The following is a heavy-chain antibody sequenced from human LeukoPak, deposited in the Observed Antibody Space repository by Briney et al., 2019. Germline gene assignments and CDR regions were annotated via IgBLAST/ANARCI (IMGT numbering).Heavy chain of an antibody. CDR2: ISWDGSGT. CDR1: GFTFDDFA. D-gene: IGHD5-18*01. Sequence: GGSLRLSCAASGFTFDDFAMHWVRQAPGKGLEWVSLISWDGSGTYYADSVNGRFTISRDNSKNSLYLQMNSLRVEDTALYYCAKVRGYSYGRGGMGVWGQGTTVTVSS. J-gene: IGHJ6*02. V-gene: IGHV3-43D*03. CDR3: AKVRGYSYGRGGMGV.